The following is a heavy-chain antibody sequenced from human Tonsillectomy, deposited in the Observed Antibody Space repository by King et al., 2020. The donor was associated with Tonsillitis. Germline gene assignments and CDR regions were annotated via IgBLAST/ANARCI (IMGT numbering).Heavy chain of an antibody. D-gene: IGHD2-2*01. J-gene: IGHJ2*01. Sequence: QLQESGPGLVKPSETLSLTCTVSGGSISSSSYYWGWIRQPPGKGLEWIGSIYYSGSTYYNPSLKSRVTISVDTSKNQFSLKLSSVTAADTAVYYCARRLGDCSSTSCRTGWYFDLWGRGTLVTVSS. CDR2: IYYSGST. V-gene: IGHV4-39*01. CDR3: ARRLGDCSSTSCRTGWYFDL. CDR1: GGSISSSSYY.